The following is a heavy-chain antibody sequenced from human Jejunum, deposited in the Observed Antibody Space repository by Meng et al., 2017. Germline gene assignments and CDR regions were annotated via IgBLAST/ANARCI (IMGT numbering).Heavy chain of an antibody. CDR1: GFTFSTYS. D-gene: IGHD6-19*01. Sequence: GESLKISCGASGFTFSTYSMNWVRQAPGKGLEWVSSISTSSSYIFYADSLKGRFTISRDNAKDSLYLQMNTLRVDDSAIYYCVREGIAVAGGSYYFDDWGQGTLVTVSS. J-gene: IGHJ4*02. V-gene: IGHV3-21*01. CDR3: VREGIAVAGGSYYFDD. CDR2: ISTSSSYI.